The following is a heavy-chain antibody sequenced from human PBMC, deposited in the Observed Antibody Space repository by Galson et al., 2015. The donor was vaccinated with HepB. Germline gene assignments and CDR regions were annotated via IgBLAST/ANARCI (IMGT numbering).Heavy chain of an antibody. Sequence: SVKASCKASGYTFNHYGISWVRRAPGQGLEWMGWISAYNGDTHYAQKFQGRVIMTTDTSTSAAYMELRSLRSDDTAVYYCARDPSNTSGRYIYFDYWGQGTLVTVSS. J-gene: IGHJ4*02. CDR1: GYTFNHYG. V-gene: IGHV1-18*01. CDR2: ISAYNGDT. CDR3: ARDPSNTSGRYIYFDY. D-gene: IGHD6-19*01.